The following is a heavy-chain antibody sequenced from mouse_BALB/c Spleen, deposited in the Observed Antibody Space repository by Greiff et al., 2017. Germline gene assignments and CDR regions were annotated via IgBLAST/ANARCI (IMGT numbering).Heavy chain of an antibody. J-gene: IGHJ1*01. Sequence: QVQLQQPGAELVRPGASVKLSCKASGYTFTSYWINWVKQRPGQGLEWIGNIYPSDSYTNYNQKFKDKATLTVDKSSSTAYMQLSSPTSEDSAVYYCTRHYGSSYWYFDVWGAGTTVTVSS. CDR2: IYPSDSYT. CDR1: GYTFTSYW. V-gene: IGHV1-69*02. D-gene: IGHD1-1*01. CDR3: TRHYGSSYWYFDV.